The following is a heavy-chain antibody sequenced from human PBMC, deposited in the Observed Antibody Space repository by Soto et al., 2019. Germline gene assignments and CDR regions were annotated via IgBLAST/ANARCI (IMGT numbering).Heavy chain of an antibody. CDR3: ARVGLWFGELLGGSWFDP. CDR2: INPSGGST. D-gene: IGHD3-10*01. J-gene: IGHJ5*02. CDR1: GYTFIAYY. V-gene: IGHV1-46*01. Sequence: ASVKVSCKASGYTFIAYYIHWVRQAPGQGLEWMGIINPSGGSTSYAQKFQGRVTMTRDTSTSTVYMELSSLRSEDTAVYYCARVGLWFGELLGGSWFDPWGQGTLVTVSS.